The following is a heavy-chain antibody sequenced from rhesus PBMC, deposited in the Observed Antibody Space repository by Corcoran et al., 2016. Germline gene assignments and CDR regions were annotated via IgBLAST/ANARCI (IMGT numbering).Heavy chain of an antibody. D-gene: IGHD2-21*01. CDR3: ARRGCTGSGCYDY. CDR2: TYWDDDK. J-gene: IGHJ4*01. CDR1: GFSISTSGMG. V-gene: IGHV2-174*01. Sequence: QVTLKESGPALVKPTQTLTLTCTFSGFSISTSGMGVGWIRQPPGKALEWLALTYWDDDKDYSTSLKSRLTSSKDTSKNQVVLTMTNMAPVDTATYYGARRGCTGSGCYDYWGQGVLVTVSS.